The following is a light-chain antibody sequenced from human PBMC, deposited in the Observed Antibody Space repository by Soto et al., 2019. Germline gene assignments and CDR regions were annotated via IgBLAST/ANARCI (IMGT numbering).Light chain of an antibody. CDR2: DTS. J-gene: IGKJ1*01. Sequence: ETVLTQSPGTLSLSPGERATVSCRASQSVGGNSLAWYQQRPGQAPRLLIYDTSKRATGIPARFSGSGSETEFTLTISGLQPGDSATYYCQQYNSYSPTFGQGTKVDIK. CDR1: QSVGGNS. V-gene: IGKV3-20*01. CDR3: QQYNSYSPT.